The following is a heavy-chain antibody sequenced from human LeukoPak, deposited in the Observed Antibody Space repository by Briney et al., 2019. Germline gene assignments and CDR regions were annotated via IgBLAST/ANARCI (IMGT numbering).Heavy chain of an antibody. CDR2: INHSGST. D-gene: IGHD3-9*01. Sequence: SETLFLTCAVYGGSFSGYYWSWIRQPPGKGLEWIGEINHSGSTNYNPSLKSRVTISVDTSKNQFSLKLSSVTAADTAVYYCARGRPYYDILTGYYTNSQRTYYYYYMDVWGKGTTVTVSS. CDR3: ARGRPYYDILTGYYTNSQRTYYYYYMDV. V-gene: IGHV4-34*01. J-gene: IGHJ6*03. CDR1: GGSFSGYY.